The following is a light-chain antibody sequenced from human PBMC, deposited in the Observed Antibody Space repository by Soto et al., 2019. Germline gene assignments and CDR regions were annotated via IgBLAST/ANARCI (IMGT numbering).Light chain of an antibody. CDR3: QVWDSRGV. CDR1: NIGSKS. V-gene: IGLV3-21*04. CDR2: YDS. Sequence: VLTQPPSVSVAPGKTARITWGGNNIGSKSGHWYQQKPGQAPVLVIYYDSDRPSGIPERFSGSNSGNTATLTISRVEAGDEADYYCQVWDSRGVFGGGTKLTVL. J-gene: IGLJ2*01.